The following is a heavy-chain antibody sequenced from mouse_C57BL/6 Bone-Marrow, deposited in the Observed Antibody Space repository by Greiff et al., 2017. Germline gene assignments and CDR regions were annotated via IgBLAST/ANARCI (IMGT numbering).Heavy chain of an antibody. J-gene: IGHJ3*01. V-gene: IGHV5-9-1*02. CDR2: ISSGGDYI. Sequence: EVMLVESGAGLVKPGGSLKLSCAASGFTFSSYAMSWVRQTPEKRLEWVAYISSGGDYIYYADTVKGRFTISRDNARNTLYLQMSSLKSEDTAMYYCTRGNYGSTPRYWGQGTLVTVSA. CDR1: GFTFSSYA. CDR3: TRGNYGSTPRY. D-gene: IGHD1-1*01.